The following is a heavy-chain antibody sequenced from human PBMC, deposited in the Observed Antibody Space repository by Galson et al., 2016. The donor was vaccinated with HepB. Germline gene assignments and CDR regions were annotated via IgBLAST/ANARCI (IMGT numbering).Heavy chain of an antibody. D-gene: IGHD2-15*01. CDR2: IYYRGST. CDR1: GGSISSGGYY. CDR3: ARGSNCSGGRCFWFDP. V-gene: IGHV4-31*03. Sequence: TLSLTCTVSGGSISSGGYYWTWIRQHPGKGLEWIGYIYYRGSTYYNSSPKSRVIISVDTSKNQFSLMLGSVTAADTAIYYCARGSNCSGGRCFWFDPWGQGTLVTVSS. J-gene: IGHJ5*02.